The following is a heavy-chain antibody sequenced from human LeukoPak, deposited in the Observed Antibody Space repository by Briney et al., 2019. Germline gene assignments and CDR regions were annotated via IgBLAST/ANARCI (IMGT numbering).Heavy chain of an antibody. V-gene: IGHV3-23*01. CDR1: GFTLSTYA. J-gene: IGHJ4*02. CDR3: AKDRESVWGNFRYTGFDS. Sequence: GGSLRLSCAGSGFTLSTYAMGWVRQAPGEGLGWVSAISGTGGSTYYAGSVKGRFTISRDNPRNMVYLQMHSLRAEDTAIYYCAKDRESVWGNFRYTGFDSWGQGTLVTVSS. D-gene: IGHD3-16*02. CDR2: ISGTGGST.